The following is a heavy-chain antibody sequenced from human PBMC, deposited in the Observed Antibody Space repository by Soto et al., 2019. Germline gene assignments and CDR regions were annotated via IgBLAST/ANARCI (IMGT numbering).Heavy chain of an antibody. J-gene: IGHJ3*02. CDR1: GFTFTSSA. CDR2: IVVGSGNT. Sequence: SVKVSCKASGFTFTSSAVQWVRQARGQRLEWIGWIVVGSGNTNYAQKFQERVTITRDMSTSTAYMELSSLRSEDTAVYYCAADWRYCSSTSCSGPDAFDIWGQGTMVTVSS. V-gene: IGHV1-58*01. CDR3: AADWRYCSSTSCSGPDAFDI. D-gene: IGHD2-2*01.